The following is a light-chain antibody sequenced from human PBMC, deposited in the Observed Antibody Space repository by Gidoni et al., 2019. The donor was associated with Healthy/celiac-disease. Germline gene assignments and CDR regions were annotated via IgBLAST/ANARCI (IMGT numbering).Light chain of an antibody. J-gene: IGKJ1*01. Sequence: EIALTQSPGTLSLSPGERATLSCRASQSVSSSYLAWYQQKPGQAPRLLIYGASSRATGIPDRFSGSGSGTDFTLTISRLEPEDFAVYYCQQYGSSPGTFGQXTKVEIK. CDR3: QQYGSSPGT. V-gene: IGKV3-20*01. CDR2: GAS. CDR1: QSVSSSY.